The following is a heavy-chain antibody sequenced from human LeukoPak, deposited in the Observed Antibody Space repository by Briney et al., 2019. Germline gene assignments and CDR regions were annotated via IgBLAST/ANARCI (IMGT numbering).Heavy chain of an antibody. D-gene: IGHD5-24*01. J-gene: IGHJ3*01. Sequence: KPSETLSLTCTVSGDSIRSHYCAWIRQSPGKGLEWIGHIYNSATSDYNPSFKSRVTISLDTSKKQFSLKMTSVTALDSAVYYCARGGEGYNDDAFEVWGLGTAVTV. CDR3: ARGGEGYNDDAFEV. CDR1: GDSIRSHY. V-gene: IGHV4-59*11. CDR2: IYNSATS.